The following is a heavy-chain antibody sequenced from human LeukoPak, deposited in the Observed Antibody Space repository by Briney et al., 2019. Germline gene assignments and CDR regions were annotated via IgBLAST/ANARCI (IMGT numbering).Heavy chain of an antibody. CDR3: AREGLIVGATAGGY. CDR1: GFTFSSYI. D-gene: IGHD1-26*01. J-gene: IGHJ4*02. Sequence: GGSLRLSCAASGFTFSSYIMNWVRQAPGKGLEWVSSISSSSSYIYYADSVKGRFTISRDNAKNSLYLQMNSLRAEDTAVYYCAREGLIVGATAGGYWGQGTLVTVSS. CDR2: ISSSSSYI. V-gene: IGHV3-21*01.